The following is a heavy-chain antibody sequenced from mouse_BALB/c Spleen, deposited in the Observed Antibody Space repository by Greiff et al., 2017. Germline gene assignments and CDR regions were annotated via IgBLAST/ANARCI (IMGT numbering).Heavy chain of an antibody. J-gene: IGHJ3*01. D-gene: IGHD3-2*01. CDR2: ISSGGGST. V-gene: IGHV5-12-1*01. CDR3: ARRTARATAFAY. CDR1: GFAFSSYD. Sequence: DVHLVESGGGLVKPGGSLKLSCAASGFAFSSYDMSWVRQTPEKRLEWVAYISSGGGSTYYPDTVKGRFTISRDNAKNTLYLQMSSLKSEDTAMYYCARRTARATAFAYWGQGTLVTVSA.